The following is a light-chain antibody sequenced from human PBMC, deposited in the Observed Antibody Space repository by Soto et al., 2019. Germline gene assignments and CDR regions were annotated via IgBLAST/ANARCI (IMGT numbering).Light chain of an antibody. J-gene: IGKJ5*01. V-gene: IGKV1-5*01. CDR1: QSISSW. CDR2: SAS. Sequence: QMTQSASTLSASVGDRVTITCRASQSISSWLAWYQQKPGKAPKLLIYSASNLQSGVPSRFSGSGFGTDFTLTISSLQPEDFATYYCQHTKTNNLPITFGHGTRLEIK. CDR3: QHTKTNNLPIT.